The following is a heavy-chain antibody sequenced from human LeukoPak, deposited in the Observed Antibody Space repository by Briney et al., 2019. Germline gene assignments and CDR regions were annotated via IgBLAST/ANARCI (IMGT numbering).Heavy chain of an antibody. J-gene: IGHJ4*02. D-gene: IGHD7-27*01. V-gene: IGHV4-39*01. CDR2: IYYSGST. CDR3: ARLVNWGSVYFDY. Sequence: TSETLSLTCTVSGGSISSSSYYWGWIRQPPGTGLEWIGSIYYSGSTYYNPSLKSRVTISVDTSKNQFSLKLSSVTAADTAVYYCARLVNWGSVYFDYWGQGTLVTVSS. CDR1: GGSISSSSYY.